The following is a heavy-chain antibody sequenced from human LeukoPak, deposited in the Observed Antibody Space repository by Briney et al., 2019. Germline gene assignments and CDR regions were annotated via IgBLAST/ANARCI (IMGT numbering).Heavy chain of an antibody. D-gene: IGHD4-17*01. Sequence: GSLXLXCTASGFTFINYSMNWVRQAPGKGLEWVSSISTNSAFIYYADSVRGRFNISRENTKNSLYVQMDSLTADDTGVYFCACLRGPSDYWGQGTLVTVSS. J-gene: IGHJ4*02. V-gene: IGHV3-21*01. CDR3: ACLRGPSDY. CDR2: ISTNSAFI. CDR1: GFTFINYS.